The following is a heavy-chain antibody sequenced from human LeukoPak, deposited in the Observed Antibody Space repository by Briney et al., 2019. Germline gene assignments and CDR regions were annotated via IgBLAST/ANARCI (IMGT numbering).Heavy chain of an antibody. CDR2: ISSSGSTI. J-gene: IGHJ4*02. V-gene: IGHV3-11*04. CDR3: ARSHPTTVVTPDY. D-gene: IGHD4-23*01. Sequence: KSGGSLRLSCAASGFTFSDYYMSWIRQAPGKGLEWVSYISSSGSTIYYADSVKGRFTISRDNAKNSLYLQMNSLRAEDTAVYYCARSHPTTVVTPDYWGQGTLVTVSS. CDR1: GFTFSDYY.